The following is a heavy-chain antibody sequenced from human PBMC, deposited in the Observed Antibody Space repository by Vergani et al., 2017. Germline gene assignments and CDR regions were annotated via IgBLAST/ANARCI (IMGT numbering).Heavy chain of an antibody. Sequence: QVQLVQSGAEVKKPGASVKVSCKASGYTFTSYAMHWVRQAPGQGLEWMGWINTNTGNPTYAQGFTGRFVFSLDTSVSTAYLQISSLKAEDTAVYYCARVIQYRGNNWFDPWGQGTLVTVSS. J-gene: IGHJ5*02. CDR3: ARVIQYRGNNWFDP. CDR2: INTNTGNP. CDR1: GYTFTSYA. V-gene: IGHV7-4-1*02. D-gene: IGHD4-11*01.